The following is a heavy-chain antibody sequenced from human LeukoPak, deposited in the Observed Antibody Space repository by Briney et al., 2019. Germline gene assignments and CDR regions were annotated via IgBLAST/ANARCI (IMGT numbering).Heavy chain of an antibody. CDR3: ARGYCSSTSCYVWYYYYYGMDV. CDR1: ANAFTIYD. V-gene: IGHV1-8*01. J-gene: IGHJ6*02. CDR2: MNPNSGNT. Sequence: ASVTLSCNASANAFTIYDFDWLRLATGPGHDLMGWMNPNSGNTGYAQTLQGRVTMSRNTSIRTAYMELSSLRSADTAVYYCARGYCSSTSCYVWYYYYYGMDVWGQGTTVTVSS. D-gene: IGHD2-2*01.